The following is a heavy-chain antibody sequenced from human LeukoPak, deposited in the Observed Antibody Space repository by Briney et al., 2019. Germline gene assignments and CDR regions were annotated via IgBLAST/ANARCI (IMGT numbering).Heavy chain of an antibody. D-gene: IGHD1-26*01. J-gene: IGHJ4*02. V-gene: IGHV3-23*01. CDR1: GFTFSSYA. CDR3: ARPPRGIVGATD. Sequence: GGSLRLSCAASGFTFSSYAMSWVRQAPGKGLGWVSAISGSGGSTYYADSVKGRFTISRDNSKNTLYLQMNSLRAEDTAVYYCARPPRGIVGATDWGQGTLVTVSS. CDR2: ISGSGGST.